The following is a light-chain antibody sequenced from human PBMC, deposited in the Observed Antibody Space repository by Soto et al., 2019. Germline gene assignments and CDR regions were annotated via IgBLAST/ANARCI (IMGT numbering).Light chain of an antibody. CDR2: EVT. CDR1: SSDIGIYKY. J-gene: IGLJ1*01. CDR3: SSYTTSSTRV. V-gene: IGLV2-14*01. Sequence: QSALTQPASVSGSPGQSIAISCTGSSSDIGIYKYVSWYKQHPGKIPKLIIYEVTNRPSGDSNRFSGSKSVNTASLTISGLQAEDEADYYCSSYTTSSTRVFGPGTKVTVL.